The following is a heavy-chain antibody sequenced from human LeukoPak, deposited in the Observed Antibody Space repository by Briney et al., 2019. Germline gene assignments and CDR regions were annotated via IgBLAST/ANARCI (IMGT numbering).Heavy chain of an antibody. D-gene: IGHD4-23*01. CDR1: GFTFSSYA. CDR3: VKANRGNHGGIIYYFDY. CDR2: ISGSGGST. V-gene: IGHV3-23*01. Sequence: QTGGSLRLSCAASGFTFSSYAMSWVRQAPGKGLEWVSAISGSGGSTYYADSVKGRFTISRDNSKTTLYLQMNSLRAEDAAVYYCVKANRGNHGGIIYYFDYWGQGTLVTVSS. J-gene: IGHJ4*02.